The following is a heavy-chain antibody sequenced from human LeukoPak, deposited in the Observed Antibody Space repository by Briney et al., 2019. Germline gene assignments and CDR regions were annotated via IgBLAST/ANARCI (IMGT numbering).Heavy chain of an antibody. CDR1: GFTFGDYA. D-gene: IGHD2-21*02. CDR2: IFPSGGEI. V-gene: IGHV3-23*01. J-gene: IGHJ4*02. CDR3: ARVCRSDLRPTKVYYFDY. Sequence: SGGSLRLSCSTSGFTFGDYAMTWFRRAPGKGLEWVSSIFPSGGEIHYADSVRGRFTISRDNSKSTLSLQMNSLRAEDTAVYYCARVCRSDLRPTKVYYFDYWGQGTLVTVSS.